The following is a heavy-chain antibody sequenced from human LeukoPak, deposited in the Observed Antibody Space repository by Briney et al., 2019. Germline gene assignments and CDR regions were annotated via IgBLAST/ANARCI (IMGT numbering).Heavy chain of an antibody. Sequence: GGSLRLSCAASGFTFSDYYMSWIRQAPGKGLEWVSVIYSGGSTYYADSVKGRFTISRDNSKNTLYLQMNSLRAEDTAVYYCARGFSSSWYSDSWGQGTLVTVSS. D-gene: IGHD6-13*01. CDR2: IYSGGST. CDR3: ARGFSSSWYSDS. V-gene: IGHV3-53*01. CDR1: GFTFSDYY. J-gene: IGHJ4*02.